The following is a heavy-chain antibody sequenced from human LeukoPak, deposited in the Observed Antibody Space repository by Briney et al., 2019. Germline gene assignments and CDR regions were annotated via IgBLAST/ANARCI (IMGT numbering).Heavy chain of an antibody. CDR1: GYSFTSNY. CDR3: ARDQEAFDY. V-gene: IGHV1-46*01. CDR2: IYPRDGST. Sequence: ASVKASRKASGYSFTSNYIHWVRQAPGQGLEWMGMIYPRDGSTSYAQKFQGRVTMTRDASTSTVHMELSGLRSEDTAVYYCARDQEAFDYWGQGTLVTVSS. J-gene: IGHJ4*02.